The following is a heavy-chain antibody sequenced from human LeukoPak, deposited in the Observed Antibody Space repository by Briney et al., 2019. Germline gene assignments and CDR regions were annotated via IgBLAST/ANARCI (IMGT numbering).Heavy chain of an antibody. CDR2: INHSGST. CDR1: GGSISSSIYY. J-gene: IGHJ4*02. D-gene: IGHD6-19*01. Sequence: SETLSLACTVSGGSISSSIYYWSWIRQPPGKGLEWIGEINHSGSTNYNPSLKSRVTISVDTSKNQFSLKLSSVTAADTAVYYCASGIAVAAFWDYWGQGTLVTVSS. V-gene: IGHV4-39*01. CDR3: ASGIAVAAFWDY.